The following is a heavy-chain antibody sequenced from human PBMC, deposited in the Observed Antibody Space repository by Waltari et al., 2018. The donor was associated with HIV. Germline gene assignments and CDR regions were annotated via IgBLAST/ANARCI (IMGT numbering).Heavy chain of an antibody. CDR2: ISYDGSNK. J-gene: IGHJ4*02. D-gene: IGHD5-18*01. V-gene: IGHV3-30-3*01. CDR3: ARGGYGWLPDGY. Sequence: QVQLVESGGGVVQPGRSLRLSCAASGFTFSSYAIHWVRQAPGKGLGWVAVISYDGSNKYYADSVKGRFTISRDNSKNTLYLQMNSLRAEETAVYYCARGGYGWLPDGYWGQGTLVTVSS. CDR1: GFTFSSYA.